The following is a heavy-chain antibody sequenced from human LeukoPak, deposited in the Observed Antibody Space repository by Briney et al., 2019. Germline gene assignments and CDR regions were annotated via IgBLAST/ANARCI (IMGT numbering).Heavy chain of an antibody. Sequence: PSQTLSLTCTVSGASVGSGGYYWPWIRQHPEKGLEWIGYITYSGSTYYNPSLKSRVTISLDTSKNQFSLKPNSVTAADTAVYHCASLHYYYFYMDVWGKGTTVTVSS. J-gene: IGHJ6*03. CDR1: GASVGSGGYY. CDR2: ITYSGST. V-gene: IGHV4-31*03. CDR3: ASLHYYYFYMDV. D-gene: IGHD5/OR15-5a*01.